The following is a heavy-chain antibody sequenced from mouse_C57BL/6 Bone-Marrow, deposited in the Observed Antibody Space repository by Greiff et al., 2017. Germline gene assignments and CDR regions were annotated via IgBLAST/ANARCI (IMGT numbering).Heavy chain of an antibody. V-gene: IGHV1-18*01. CDR2: INPNNGGT. D-gene: IGHD2-1*01. CDR1: GYTFTDYN. Sequence: VQLQQSGPELVKPGASVKIPCKASGYTFTDYNMDWVKQSHGKSLEWIGDINPNNGGTIYNQKFKGKATLTVDKSSSTAYMELRSLTSEDSAGYDCARGGGKLLVYFDYWGQGTTLTVSS. CDR3: ARGGGKLLVYFDY. J-gene: IGHJ2*01.